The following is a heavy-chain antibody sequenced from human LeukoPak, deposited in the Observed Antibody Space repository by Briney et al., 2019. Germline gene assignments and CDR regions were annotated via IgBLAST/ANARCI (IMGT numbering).Heavy chain of an antibody. CDR1: GGTFSSYT. J-gene: IGHJ4*02. Sequence: SVKVSCKASGGTFSSYTISWVRQAPGQGLEWMGRIIPILGIANYAQKLQGRVTMTTDTSTSTAYMELRSLRSDDTAVYYCARVPERRGFDYWGQGTLVTVSS. D-gene: IGHD1-1*01. CDR3: ARVPERRGFDY. V-gene: IGHV1-69*02. CDR2: IIPILGIA.